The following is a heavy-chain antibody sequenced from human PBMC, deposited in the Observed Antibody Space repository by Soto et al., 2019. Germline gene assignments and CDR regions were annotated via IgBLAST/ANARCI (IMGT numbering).Heavy chain of an antibody. Sequence: GGSLRLSCAASGFTFSSYGMHWVRQAPGKGLEWVAVISYDGSNKYYADSVKGRFTISRDNSKNTLDLQMNSLRAEDTAVYYCAKDRSRYCSSTSCYDSYFDYWGQGTLVTVSS. D-gene: IGHD2-2*01. CDR3: AKDRSRYCSSTSCYDSYFDY. V-gene: IGHV3-30*18. CDR1: GFTFSSYG. CDR2: ISYDGSNK. J-gene: IGHJ4*02.